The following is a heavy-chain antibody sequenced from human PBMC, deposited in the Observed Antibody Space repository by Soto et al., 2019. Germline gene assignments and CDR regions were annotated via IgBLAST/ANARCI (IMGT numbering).Heavy chain of an antibody. CDR2: ISSRSSTK. CDR3: ARDSGRVILGVIAPGYYFDS. J-gene: IGHJ4*02. CDR1: GFTFSSYT. V-gene: IGHV3-48*01. D-gene: IGHD3-3*01. Sequence: EVQLVESGGGLVQPGGSLRLACAASGFTFSSYTMNWARQAPGKGLEWLSSISSRSSTKYYTDSVKGRFTISRDNAKNSLFLQMNSLRAEDTAVYYCARDSGRVILGVIAPGYYFDSWGQGTLVTVSS.